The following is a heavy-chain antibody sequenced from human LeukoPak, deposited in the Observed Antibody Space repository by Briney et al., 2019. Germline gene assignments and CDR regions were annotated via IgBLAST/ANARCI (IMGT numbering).Heavy chain of an antibody. CDR3: ARDKWLGYNYYYYYMDV. J-gene: IGHJ6*03. V-gene: IGHV4-59*12. D-gene: IGHD6-19*01. Sequence: SETLSLTCTVSGGSISSSYWSWIRQPPGKGLEWIGYIYYSGSTYYNPSLKSRVTISVDTSKNQFSLKLSSVTAADTAVYYCARDKWLGYNYYYYYMDVWGKRTTVTVSS. CDR2: IYYSGST. CDR1: GGSISSSY.